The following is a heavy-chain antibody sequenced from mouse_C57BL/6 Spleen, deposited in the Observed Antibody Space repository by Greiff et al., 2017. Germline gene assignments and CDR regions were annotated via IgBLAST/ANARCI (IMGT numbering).Heavy chain of an antibody. V-gene: IGHV1-42*01. CDR3: ARQRFRRDVYAMDY. Sequence: EVQLVQSGPELVKPGASVKISCTASGFSFTSTYMNWVKQSPEQSLEWIGKINPSNGDTYYTKKFQAKATLTVDKSSNTAYMQLKSLTSEDSAIYYCARQRFRRDVYAMDYWGQGTSVTVSS. D-gene: IGHD2-13*01. J-gene: IGHJ4*01. CDR2: INPSNGDT. CDR1: GFSFTSTY.